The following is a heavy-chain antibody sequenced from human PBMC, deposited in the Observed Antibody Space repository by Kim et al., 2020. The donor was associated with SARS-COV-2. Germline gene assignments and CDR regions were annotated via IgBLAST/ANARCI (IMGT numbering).Heavy chain of an antibody. CDR2: VNHSGST. CDR1: GGSFSGSS. J-gene: IGHJ4*02. CDR3: ARVLEKGGGESEH. Sequence: SETLSLTCAVYGGSFSGSSWSWIRQPPGKGLEWIGEVNHSGSTNYNPSLKSRVTISVDTSKNQFSLKLSSVTAADTAMYYCARVLEKGGGESEHWGKGT. V-gene: IGHV4-34*01. D-gene: IGHD2-21*01.